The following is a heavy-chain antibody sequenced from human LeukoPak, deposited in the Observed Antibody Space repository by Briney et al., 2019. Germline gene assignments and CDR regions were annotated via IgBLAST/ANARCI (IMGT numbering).Heavy chain of an antibody. D-gene: IGHD2-8*01. V-gene: IGHV3-9*01. J-gene: IGHJ6*02. CDR3: AKDVASVYTFGMDV. CDR2: INWNSGTI. CDR1: GFTFDDFA. Sequence: PGRSLRLSCAASGFTFDDFAVHWVRQAPGKGLEWVSGINWNSGTIDYADSVKGRFTISRDNAKNSLYLQMNSLRAEDTALYYCAKDVASVYTFGMDVWGQGTTVTVSS.